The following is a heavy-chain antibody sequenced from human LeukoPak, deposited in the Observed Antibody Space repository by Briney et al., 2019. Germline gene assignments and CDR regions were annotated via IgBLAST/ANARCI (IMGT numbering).Heavy chain of an antibody. CDR1: GGSISSSSYY. D-gene: IGHD2-2*01. V-gene: IGHV4-39*07. CDR3: ARGYCSSTSCYNGRAAFDI. J-gene: IGHJ3*02. CDR2: IYYSGST. Sequence: SETLSLTCTVSGGSISSSSYYWGWIRQPPGKGLEWIGSIYYSGSTYYNPSLKSRVTISVDRSKNQFSLKLSSVTAADTAVYYCARGYCSSTSCYNGRAAFDIWGQGTMVTVSS.